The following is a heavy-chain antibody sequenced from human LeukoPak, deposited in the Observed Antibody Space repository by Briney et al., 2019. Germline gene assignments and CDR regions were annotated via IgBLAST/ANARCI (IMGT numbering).Heavy chain of an antibody. CDR1: GYTFTSYD. J-gene: IGHJ3*02. D-gene: IGHD6-13*01. V-gene: IGHV1-8*03. CDR2: MNPNSGNT. CDR3: ARYSSSWARQAFDI. Sequence: ASVKVSCKASGYTFTSYDINWVRQATGQGLEWMGWMNPNSGNTGYAQKFQGRVTITRNTSISTAYMELSSLRSEDTAVYYCARYSSSWARQAFDIWGQGTMVTVSS.